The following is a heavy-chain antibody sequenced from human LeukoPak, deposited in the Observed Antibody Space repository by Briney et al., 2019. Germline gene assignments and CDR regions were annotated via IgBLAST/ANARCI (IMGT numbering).Heavy chain of an antibody. CDR2: INAGNGNT. Sequence: GASVKVSCKASGYTLTSYAMHWVRQAPGQRLEWMGWINAGNGNTKYSQKFQGRVTITRDTSASTAYMELSSLRSEDTAVYYCARVAMVRGVIMLYFDYWGQGTLVTVSS. D-gene: IGHD3-10*01. CDR1: GYTLTSYA. CDR3: ARVAMVRGVIMLYFDY. J-gene: IGHJ4*02. V-gene: IGHV1-3*01.